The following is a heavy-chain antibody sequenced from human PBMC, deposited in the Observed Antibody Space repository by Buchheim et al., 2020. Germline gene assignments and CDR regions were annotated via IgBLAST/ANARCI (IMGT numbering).Heavy chain of an antibody. J-gene: IGHJ6*02. CDR3: ARDRAGDYDIMTGTYFYGMDV. D-gene: IGHD3-9*01. CDR1: GGSVDSRTYH. V-gene: IGHV4-61*01. Sequence: QVQLQESGPGLVKPSETLSLTCPVSGGSVDSRTYHWSWIRQAPGKGLEWIGHISYTGNTNYSPSLKSRATISIDTSKNQFSLKLTSATAADTAVYYCARDRAGDYDIMTGTYFYGMDVWGQGTT. CDR2: ISYTGNT.